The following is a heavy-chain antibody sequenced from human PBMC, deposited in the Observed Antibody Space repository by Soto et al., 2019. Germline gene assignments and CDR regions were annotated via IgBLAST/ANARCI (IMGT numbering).Heavy chain of an antibody. CDR3: ARGRKKAAAGIRVVEYFQH. J-gene: IGHJ1*01. V-gene: IGHV4-34*01. D-gene: IGHD6-13*01. CDR1: GGSFSGYY. CDR2: INHSGST. Sequence: SETLSLTCAVYGGSFSGYYWSWIRQPPGKGLEWIGEINHSGSTNYNPSLKSRVTISVDTSKNQFSLKLSSVTAADTAVYYCARGRKKAAAGIRVVEYFQHWGQGTLVTVSS.